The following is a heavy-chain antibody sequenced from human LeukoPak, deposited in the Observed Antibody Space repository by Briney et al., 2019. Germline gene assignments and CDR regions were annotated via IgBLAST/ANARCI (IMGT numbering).Heavy chain of an antibody. V-gene: IGHV4-30-2*01. CDR2: IYHSGST. CDR1: GGSISSGGYY. J-gene: IGHJ3*02. CDR3: ARDRVVLGSPTRNDEVGAFDI. D-gene: IGHD1-1*01. Sequence: PSETLSLTCTVSGGSISSGGYYWSWIRQPPGKGLEWIGYIYHSGSTYYNPSLKSRVTISVDRSKNQFSLKLSSVTAADTAVYYCARDRVVLGSPTRNDEVGAFDIWGQGTMVTVSS.